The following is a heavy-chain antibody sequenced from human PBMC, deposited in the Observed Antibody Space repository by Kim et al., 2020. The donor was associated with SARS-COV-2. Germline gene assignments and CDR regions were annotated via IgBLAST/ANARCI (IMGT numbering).Heavy chain of an antibody. Sequence: GESLKISCKGSGYSFTSYWISWVRQMPGKGLEWMGRIDPSDSYTNYSPSFQGHVTISADKSISTPYLQWSSLKASDTAMYYCARQGREVGDTLSYDYWGQGTLVTVSS. D-gene: IGHD1-26*01. CDR3: ARQGREVGDTLSYDY. V-gene: IGHV5-10-1*01. CDR1: GYSFTSYW. CDR2: IDPSDSYT. J-gene: IGHJ4*02.